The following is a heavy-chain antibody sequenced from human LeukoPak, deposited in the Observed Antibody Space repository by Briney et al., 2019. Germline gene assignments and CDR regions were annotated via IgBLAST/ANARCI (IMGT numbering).Heavy chain of an antibody. CDR1: GFTFSSYA. D-gene: IGHD3-3*01. CDR2: IYSGGST. CDR3: ARGETYYDFWSGYLSTSSNQYYFDY. Sequence: GGSLRLSCAASGFTFSSYAMSWVRQAPGKGLEWVSVIYSGGSTYYADSVKGRFTISRDNSKNTLYLQMNSLRAEDTAVYYCARGETYYDFWSGYLSTSSNQYYFDYWGQGTLVTVSS. V-gene: IGHV3-53*01. J-gene: IGHJ4*02.